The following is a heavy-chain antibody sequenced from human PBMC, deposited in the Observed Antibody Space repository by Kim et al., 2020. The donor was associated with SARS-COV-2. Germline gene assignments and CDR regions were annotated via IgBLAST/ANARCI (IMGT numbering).Heavy chain of an antibody. V-gene: IGHV4-34*01. CDR3: ARGRMARTDGGPEKDY. D-gene: IGHD3-10*01. J-gene: IGHJ4*02. Sequence: SRKSRVTRSVDTSKNQFSLKLSSVTAADTAVYYCARGRMARTDGGPEKDYWGQGTLVTVSS.